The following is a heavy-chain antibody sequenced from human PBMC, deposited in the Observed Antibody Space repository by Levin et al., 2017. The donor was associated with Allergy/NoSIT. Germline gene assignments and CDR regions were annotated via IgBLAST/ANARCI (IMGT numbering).Heavy chain of an antibody. CDR1: GFTFSNYD. Sequence: GGSLRLSCVASGFTFSNYDLHWVRQATGKALEWVSAIDTAGDTYFPGSVKGRFTISRVNAKNSLHLHMNSLRAEDTAAYYCARVNRAVGSGFDIWGQGTMVTVSS. CDR2: IDTAGDT. V-gene: IGHV3-13*01. CDR3: ARVNRAVGSGFDI. J-gene: IGHJ3*02. D-gene: IGHD3-10*01.